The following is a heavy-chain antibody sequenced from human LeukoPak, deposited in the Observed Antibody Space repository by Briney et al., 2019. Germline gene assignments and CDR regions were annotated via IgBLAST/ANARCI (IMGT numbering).Heavy chain of an antibody. Sequence: PSETLSLTCTVSGGSISSGGYYWSWLRQHPGKGLEWIGYIYYSGSTYYNPSLKSRVTISVDTSKNQFSLKLSSVTAADTAVYYCAREKSSGWYLWGQGTLVTVSS. V-gene: IGHV4-31*03. D-gene: IGHD6-19*01. CDR3: AREKSSGWYL. CDR2: IYYSGST. CDR1: GGSISSGGYY. J-gene: IGHJ4*02.